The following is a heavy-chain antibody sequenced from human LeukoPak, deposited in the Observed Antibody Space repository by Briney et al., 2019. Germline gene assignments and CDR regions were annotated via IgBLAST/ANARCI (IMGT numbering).Heavy chain of an antibody. CDR3: ARGHYDMDV. Sequence: PGGSLRLSCVGSGFIFSTHEMNWVRQPPGKGLEWLSFISRESSEIHYAASVEGRFTISRDNAKNTLYLQMTSLRAEDTAVYYCARGHYDMDVWGQGTPVTVSS. CDR2: ISRESSEI. V-gene: IGHV3-48*03. J-gene: IGHJ6*02. CDR1: GFIFSTHE.